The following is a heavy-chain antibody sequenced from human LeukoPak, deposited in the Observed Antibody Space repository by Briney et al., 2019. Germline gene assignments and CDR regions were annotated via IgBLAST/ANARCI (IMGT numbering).Heavy chain of an antibody. V-gene: IGHV3-23*01. CDR3: GKTTTGYSSGRYPAWPVDY. CDR2: IFGSGGSA. D-gene: IGHD6-19*01. Sequence: PGGSLRLSCTASGFTFSSYAMYWVRQAPGKGLEWVSGIFGSGGSAHYADSVKGRFTISRDNSKNTVYLQMNSLRAVDTAVYYCGKTTTGYSSGRYPAWPVDYWGQGTLVTVSS. CDR1: GFTFSSYA. J-gene: IGHJ4*02.